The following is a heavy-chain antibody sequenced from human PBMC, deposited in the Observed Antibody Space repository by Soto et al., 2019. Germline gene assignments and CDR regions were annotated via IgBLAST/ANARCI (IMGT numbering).Heavy chain of an antibody. D-gene: IGHD4-4*01. CDR1: GGSISNSGYY. V-gene: IGHV4-39*01. Sequence: SETLSLTCTVSGGSISNSGYYWGWIRQSPGKGLEWIGSVYYSGSTYYSPSLKSRVTISVDTSKNQFSLNLTSVTAADTAVYFCARQEDSSNYYRAFYFDYWGQGTLVTVSS. CDR3: ARQEDSSNYYRAFYFDY. J-gene: IGHJ4*02. CDR2: VYYSGST.